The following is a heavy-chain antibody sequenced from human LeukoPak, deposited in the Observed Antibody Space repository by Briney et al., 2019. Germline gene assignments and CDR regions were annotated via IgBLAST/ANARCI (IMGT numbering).Heavy chain of an antibody. CDR2: IKQDGSEK. CDR3: AKDSDLIVGSVFDY. Sequence: GGSLRLSCAASGFTFSSYWMSWVRQAPGKGLEWVANIKQDGSEKYYVDSVKGRFTISRDNAKNSLYLQMNSLRAEDTAVYYCAKDSDLIVGSVFDYWGQGTLVTVSS. D-gene: IGHD1-26*01. CDR1: GFTFSSYW. J-gene: IGHJ4*02. V-gene: IGHV3-7*03.